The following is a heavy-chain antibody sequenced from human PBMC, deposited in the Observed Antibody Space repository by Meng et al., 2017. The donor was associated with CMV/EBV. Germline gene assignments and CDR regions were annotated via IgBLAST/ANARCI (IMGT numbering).Heavy chain of an antibody. CDR3: ARDPGRIAARPWY. CDR1: GFTFSSYS. Sequence: GESLKISCAASGFTFSSYSMNWVRQAPGKGLEWVSSISSSSSYIYYADSVKGRFTISRDNAKNSLYLQMTSLRAEDTAVYYCARDPGRIAARPWYWGQGTLVTVSS. CDR2: ISSSSSYI. V-gene: IGHV3-21*01. D-gene: IGHD6-6*01. J-gene: IGHJ4*02.